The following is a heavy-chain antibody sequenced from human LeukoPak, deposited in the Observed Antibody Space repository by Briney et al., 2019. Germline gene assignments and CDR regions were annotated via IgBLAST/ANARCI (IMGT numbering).Heavy chain of an antibody. CDR1: GLTLSIYA. CDR3: AKVRLVGRRLGAFDI. Sequence: GGSLRLSCAASGLTLSIYAMSWVRQPPGKGLEWVSAISGSGGSTYYADSAKGRFTISRDNSKNTLYLQMNSLRAEDTAVYYCAKVRLVGRRLGAFDIWGQGTMVTVSS. D-gene: IGHD6-6*01. CDR2: ISGSGGST. V-gene: IGHV3-23*01. J-gene: IGHJ3*02.